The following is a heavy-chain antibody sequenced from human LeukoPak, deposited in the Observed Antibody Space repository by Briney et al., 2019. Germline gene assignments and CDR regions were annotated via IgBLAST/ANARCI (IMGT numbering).Heavy chain of an antibody. J-gene: IGHJ5*02. Sequence: ASVKVSCKASGYTFTSYAMHWVRQAPGQRLEWMGWINAGNGNTKYSQKFQGRVTITRDTSASTAYMELSSLRSEDTAVHYCASEIAAAGKGWFDPWGQGTLVTVSS. CDR2: INAGNGNT. V-gene: IGHV1-3*01. CDR1: GYTFTSYA. CDR3: ASEIAAAGKGWFDP. D-gene: IGHD6-13*01.